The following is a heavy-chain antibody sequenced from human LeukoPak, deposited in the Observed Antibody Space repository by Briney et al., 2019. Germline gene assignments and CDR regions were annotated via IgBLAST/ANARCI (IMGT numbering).Heavy chain of an antibody. D-gene: IGHD2-21*02. J-gene: IGHJ4*02. V-gene: IGHV3-7*01. CDR2: INHNGNVN. CDR3: ARDATRGGDNDY. CDR1: GLTVTNAW. Sequence: GGSLRLSCAASGLTVTNAWMNWARQAPGKGLEWVASINHNGNVNYYVDSVKGRLTISRDNAKNSLYLQMNSLRADDTAVYYCARDATRGGDNDYWGQGTRVIVSS.